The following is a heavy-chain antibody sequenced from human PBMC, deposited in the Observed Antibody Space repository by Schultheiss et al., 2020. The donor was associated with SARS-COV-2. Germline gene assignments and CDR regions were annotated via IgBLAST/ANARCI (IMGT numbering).Heavy chain of an antibody. D-gene: IGHD1-26*01. Sequence: SETLSLTCAVSGYSISSGYYWSWIRQPAGKGLEWIGRIYTSGSTYYNPSLKSRVTISVDTSKNQFSLKLSSVTAADTAVYYCARGWELYYYYGMDVWGQGTTVTVSS. V-gene: IGHV4-38-2*01. CDR3: ARGWELYYYYGMDV. J-gene: IGHJ6*02. CDR2: IYTSGST. CDR1: GYSISSGYY.